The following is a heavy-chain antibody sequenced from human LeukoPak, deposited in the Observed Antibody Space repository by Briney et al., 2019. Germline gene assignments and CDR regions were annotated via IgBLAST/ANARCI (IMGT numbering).Heavy chain of an antibody. D-gene: IGHD3-10*01. V-gene: IGHV5-51*01. CDR2: IYPGDSDT. J-gene: IGHJ3*02. CDR3: ARSYGSGSYGGAFDI. CDR1: GYSFTSYW. Sequence: GESLKISCKGSGYSFTSYWIGWVRQMPGKGLEWMGIIYPGDSDTRYSPSFQGQVTMSADKSISTAYLQWSSLKASDTAMYYCARSYGSGSYGGAFDIWGQGTMVTVSS.